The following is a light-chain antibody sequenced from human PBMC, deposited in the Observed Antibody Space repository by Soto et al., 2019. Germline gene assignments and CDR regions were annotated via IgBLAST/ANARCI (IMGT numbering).Light chain of an antibody. CDR2: DVS. Sequence: QSVLTQPASVSGSPGQSITISCTGTSSDVGGYNYVSWYQHHPGKAPKLMIYDVSNRPSGVSNRFSGSKSGNTASLTISGLQPEDEADYYCCSYTTSNTRQIVFVTRTKLTVL. J-gene: IGLJ1*01. CDR3: CSYTTSNTRQIV. CDR1: SSDVGGYNY. V-gene: IGLV2-14*03.